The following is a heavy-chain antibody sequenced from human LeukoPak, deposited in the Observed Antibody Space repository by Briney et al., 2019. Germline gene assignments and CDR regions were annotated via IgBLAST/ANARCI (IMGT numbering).Heavy chain of an antibody. CDR2: IYYSGSA. V-gene: IGHV4-39*07. Sequence: SETLSLTCSVSGGSISSNGYYWGWIRQPPGKGLEWIGAIYYSGSAYYNPSLKSRVTISVDKSKNQFSLKLSSVTAADTAVYYCASKSSGWGYYYYYGMDVWGQGTTVTVSS. CDR3: ASKSSGWGYYYYYGMDV. J-gene: IGHJ6*02. D-gene: IGHD6-19*01. CDR1: GGSISSNGYY.